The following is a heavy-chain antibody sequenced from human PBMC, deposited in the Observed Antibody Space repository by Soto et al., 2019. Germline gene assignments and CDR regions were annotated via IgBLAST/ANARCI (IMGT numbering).Heavy chain of an antibody. V-gene: IGHV3-74*01. CDR2: INRDGSVT. CDR1: GLTYSTAW. D-gene: IGHD2-21*01. CDR3: AGADIVVSPDMTI. J-gene: IGHJ6*02. Sequence: HPGGSLRLSCEVSGLTYSTAWMHWVRQAPWKGRVWASSINRDGSVTNYADSVKGRFTISRDSAEKTLYLRINSLRADDTAVYYCAGADIVVSPDMTIGGQGTTVTVPS.